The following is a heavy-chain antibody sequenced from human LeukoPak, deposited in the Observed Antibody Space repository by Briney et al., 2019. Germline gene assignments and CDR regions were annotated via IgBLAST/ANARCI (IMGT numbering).Heavy chain of an antibody. CDR1: GFSFSYYS. V-gene: IGHV3-21*01. J-gene: IGHJ4*02. Sequence: GGSLRLSCAASGFSFSYYSMNWVRQAPGKGLEWVSSITSSSSYTHYADSVRGRFTISRDNAKNSLYLQMNSLRAEDTAVYYCARDYGVLRFLEWLSSYYFDYWGQGTLVTVSS. CDR3: ARDYGVLRFLEWLSSYYFDY. CDR2: ITSSSSYT. D-gene: IGHD3-3*01.